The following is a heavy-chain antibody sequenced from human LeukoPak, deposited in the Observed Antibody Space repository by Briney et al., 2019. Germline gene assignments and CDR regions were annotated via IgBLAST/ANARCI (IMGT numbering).Heavy chain of an antibody. CDR3: ANLGPPEVTTVDY. Sequence: PGGSLRLSCAASGFTFSSYTMNWVRQPPGKGLEWVSNIGTSSTTIYYADSVKGRFTISRDNAKNSLYLQMNSLRAEDTAVYYCANLGPPEVTTVDYWGQGTLVTVSS. V-gene: IGHV3-48*01. CDR1: GFTFSSYT. D-gene: IGHD4-17*01. J-gene: IGHJ4*02. CDR2: IGTSSTTI.